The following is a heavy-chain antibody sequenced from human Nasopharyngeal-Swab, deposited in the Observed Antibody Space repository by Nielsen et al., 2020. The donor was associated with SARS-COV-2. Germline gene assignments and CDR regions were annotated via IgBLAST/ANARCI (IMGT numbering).Heavy chain of an antibody. V-gene: IGHV1-24*01. J-gene: IGHJ5*02. Sequence: ASVKVSCKVSGYTLTELSMHWVRQAPGKGLEWMGGFDPEDGETIYAQKFQGRVTMTEDTSTDTAYMELSSLRSEDTAVYYCATRPPLNYDILTGYYPSSHNWFDPWGQGTLVTVSS. CDR3: ATRPPLNYDILTGYYPSSHNWFDP. CDR1: GYTLTELS. CDR2: FDPEDGET. D-gene: IGHD3-9*01.